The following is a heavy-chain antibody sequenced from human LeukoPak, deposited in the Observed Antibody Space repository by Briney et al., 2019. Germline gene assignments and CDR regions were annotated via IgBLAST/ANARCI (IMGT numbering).Heavy chain of an antibody. CDR2: ISGSGGST. J-gene: IGHJ4*02. CDR3: ATGGGSGSYQDLYYFDY. CDR1: GFTFSSYA. D-gene: IGHD1-26*01. Sequence: GGSLRLSCAASGFTFSSYAMSWVRQAPGKGLEWVSAISGSGGSTYYADSVKGRFTISRDNSKNTLYLQMNSLRAEDTAVYYCATGGGSGSYQDLYYFDYWGQGTLVTVSS. V-gene: IGHV3-23*01.